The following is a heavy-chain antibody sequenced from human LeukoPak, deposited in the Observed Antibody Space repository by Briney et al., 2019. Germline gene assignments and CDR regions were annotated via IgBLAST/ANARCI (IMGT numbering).Heavy chain of an antibody. V-gene: IGHV1-69*13. CDR1: GGTFSSYA. D-gene: IGHD2-15*01. J-gene: IGHJ6*04. Sequence: SVKVSCKASGGTFSSYAISWVRQAPGQGLEWMGGIIPIFGTANCAQKFQGRVTITADESTSTAYMELSSLRSEDTAVYYCARGSDIVVVVAAIPYYYGMDVWGKGTTVTVSS. CDR3: ARGSDIVVVVAAIPYYYGMDV. CDR2: IIPIFGTA.